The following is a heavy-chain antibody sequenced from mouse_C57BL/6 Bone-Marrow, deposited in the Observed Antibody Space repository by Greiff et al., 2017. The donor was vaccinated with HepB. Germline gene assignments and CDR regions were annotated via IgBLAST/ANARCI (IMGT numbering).Heavy chain of an antibody. J-gene: IGHJ4*01. V-gene: IGHV1-82*01. CDR3: ARWRHDGSSYAYAMDY. D-gene: IGHD1-1*01. Sequence: QVQLQQSGPELVKPGASVKISCKASGYAFSSSWMNWVKQRPGKGLEWIGRIYPGDGDTNYNGKFKGKATLTADKSSSTAYMQLSSLTSEDSAVYFCARWRHDGSSYAYAMDYWGQGTSVTVSS. CDR1: GYAFSSSW. CDR2: IYPGDGDT.